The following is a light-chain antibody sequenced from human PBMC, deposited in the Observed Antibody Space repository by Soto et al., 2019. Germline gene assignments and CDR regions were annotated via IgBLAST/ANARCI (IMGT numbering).Light chain of an antibody. J-gene: IGLJ2*01. CDR3: SAWDDNIYGPV. V-gene: IGLV1-44*01. CDR2: RDN. Sequence: QAVVTQPPSASGTPGQRVAISCSGGSSDIGSNPVNWYLHLPGAAPKLLIYRDNQRPSGVPDRFSGSKSGTSASLTISGLPSEDEADYFCSAWDDNIYGPVFGGGTKLTVL. CDR1: SSDIGSNP.